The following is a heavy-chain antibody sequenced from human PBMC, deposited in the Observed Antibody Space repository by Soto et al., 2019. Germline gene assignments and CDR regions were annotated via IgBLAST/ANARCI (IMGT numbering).Heavy chain of an antibody. Sequence: PGGSLRLSCSASGFTFSSYGMHGVRQAPGKGLEWVAVISYDGSNKYYADSVKGRFTISRDNSKNTLYLQMNSLRAEDTAVYYCARELTTVVTLVFNYWGQGTLVTVSS. V-gene: IGHV3-30*03. CDR3: ARELTTVVTLVFNY. CDR2: ISYDGSNK. D-gene: IGHD4-17*01. J-gene: IGHJ4*02. CDR1: GFTFSSYG.